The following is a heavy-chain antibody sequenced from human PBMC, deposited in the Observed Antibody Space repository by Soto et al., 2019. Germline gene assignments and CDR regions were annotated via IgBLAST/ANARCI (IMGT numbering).Heavy chain of an antibody. CDR2: MNPNSGNT. CDR1: GYTFTSYD. J-gene: IGHJ6*03. Sequence: GASVKVSCKASGYTFTSYDINWVRQATGQGLEWMGWMNPNSGNTGYAQKFQGRVTMTRNTSISTAYMELSSLRSEDTAVYYCARWYYDFWSGQWGYYYMDVWGKGTTVTVSS. V-gene: IGHV1-8*01. D-gene: IGHD3-3*01. CDR3: ARWYYDFWSGQWGYYYMDV.